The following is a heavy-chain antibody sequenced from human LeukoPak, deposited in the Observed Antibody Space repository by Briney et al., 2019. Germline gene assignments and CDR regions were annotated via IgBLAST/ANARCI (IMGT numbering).Heavy chain of an antibody. CDR3: ARDTIYYDFWSGWCDY. D-gene: IGHD3-3*01. Sequence: GGSLRLSCAASGFTFSSYSMNWVRQAPGKGLEWVSSISSSSSYIYYADSVKGRFTISRDNAKNSLYLQMNSLRAEDTAVYYCARDTIYYDFWSGWCDYWGQGTLVTVSS. V-gene: IGHV3-21*01. CDR2: ISSSSSYI. J-gene: IGHJ4*02. CDR1: GFTFSSYS.